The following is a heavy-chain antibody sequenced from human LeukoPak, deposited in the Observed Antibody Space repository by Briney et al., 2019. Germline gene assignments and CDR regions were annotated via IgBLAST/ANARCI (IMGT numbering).Heavy chain of an antibody. CDR3: ARARIAAADVFYYYYYMDV. Sequence: SVTVSCKASGGTFSSYTISWVRQAPGQGLEWMGRIIPILGIANYAQKFQGRVTITADKSTSTAYMELSSLRSEDTAVYYCARARIAAADVFYYYYYMDVWGKGTTVTVSS. CDR2: IIPILGIA. CDR1: GGTFSSYT. D-gene: IGHD6-13*01. J-gene: IGHJ6*03. V-gene: IGHV1-69*02.